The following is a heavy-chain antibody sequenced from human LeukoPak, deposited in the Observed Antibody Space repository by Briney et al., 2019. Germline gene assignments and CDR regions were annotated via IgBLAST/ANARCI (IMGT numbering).Heavy chain of an antibody. CDR3: AKDRIIVVVPAALDY. CDR2: ISYDGSNK. D-gene: IGHD2-2*01. Sequence: PGGSLRLSCAASGFTFSSYAMHWVRQAPGKGLEWVAVISYDGSNKYYADSVKGRFTISRDNSKNTLYLQMNSLRAEDTAVYYCAKDRIIVVVPAALDYWGQGTLVTVSS. J-gene: IGHJ4*02. V-gene: IGHV3-30-3*01. CDR1: GFTFSSYA.